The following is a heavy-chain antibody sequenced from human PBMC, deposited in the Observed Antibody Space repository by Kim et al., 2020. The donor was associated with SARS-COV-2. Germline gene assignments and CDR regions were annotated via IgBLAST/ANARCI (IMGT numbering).Heavy chain of an antibody. J-gene: IGHJ6*02. CDR1: GFTFSDYF. D-gene: IGHD6-13*01. V-gene: IGHV3-11*06. CDR3: ARDTTTAAADNYNYYGMDV. Sequence: GGSLRLSCAASGFTFSDYFMSWIRQAPGKGLEWVSHISSSSTYTNYADSVKGRFTITRDNAKNSLYLQMNSLSAEDTAVYYCARDTTTAAADNYNYYGMDVWGQGTTVTVSS. CDR2: ISSSSTYT.